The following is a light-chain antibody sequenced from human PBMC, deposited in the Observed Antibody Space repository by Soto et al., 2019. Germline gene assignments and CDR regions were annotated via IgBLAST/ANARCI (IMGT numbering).Light chain of an antibody. CDR2: DVR. V-gene: IGLV2-14*01. CDR1: SSDVGGYNY. Sequence: QSALTQPASVSGSPGQSIAISCTGTSSDVGGYNYVSWYQQHPGKTPKLMIYDVRNPPSGVSKRFSGSTSANTASLTISVLPAEDEADYYSPSYTSSSTRVFGGGTQLTVL. CDR3: PSYTSSSTRV. J-gene: IGLJ3*02.